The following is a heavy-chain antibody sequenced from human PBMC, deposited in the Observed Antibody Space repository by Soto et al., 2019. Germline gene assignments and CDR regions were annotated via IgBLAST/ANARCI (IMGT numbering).Heavy chain of an antibody. J-gene: IGHJ5*02. CDR2: INPSGGST. Sequence: ASVKVSCKASGYTFTSYYMHWVRQAPGQGLEWMGIINPSGGSTSYAQKFQGRVTMTRDTSTSTAYMELRSLRSDDTAVYYCAREYCSSTSCYAQGDNWFDPWGQGTLVTVSS. CDR3: AREYCSSTSCYAQGDNWFDP. V-gene: IGHV1-46*01. D-gene: IGHD2-2*01. CDR1: GYTFTSYY.